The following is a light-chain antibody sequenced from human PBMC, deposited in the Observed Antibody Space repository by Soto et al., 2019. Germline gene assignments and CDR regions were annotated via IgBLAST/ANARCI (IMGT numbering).Light chain of an antibody. Sequence: QSALTQPPSASGSPGQSVTISCTGTSSDVGGYNYVSWYQQHPGKAPKLMIYEVSNRPSGVPDRFSGSKSDNTASLTVSGLRAEDEADYYCSSYAGSNNFRVFGGGTKLTVL. CDR3: SSYAGSNNFRV. V-gene: IGLV2-8*01. CDR2: EVS. CDR1: SSDVGGYNY. J-gene: IGLJ2*01.